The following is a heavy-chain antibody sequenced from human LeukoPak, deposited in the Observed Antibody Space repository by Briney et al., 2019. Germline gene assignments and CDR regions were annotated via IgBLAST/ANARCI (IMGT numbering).Heavy chain of an antibody. V-gene: IGHV2-70*11. J-gene: IGHJ4*02. CDR1: GFSLSTSGMC. CDR2: IDWDDDK. CDR3: ARILAGAGMEDY. D-gene: IGHD6-19*01. Sequence: RESGPALVKPTQTLTLTCTFSGFSLSTSGMCVSWIRQPPGKALEWLARIDWDDDKYYSTSLKTRLTISKDTSKNQVVLTMTNMDPVDTATYYCARILAGAGMEDYWGQGTLVTVSS.